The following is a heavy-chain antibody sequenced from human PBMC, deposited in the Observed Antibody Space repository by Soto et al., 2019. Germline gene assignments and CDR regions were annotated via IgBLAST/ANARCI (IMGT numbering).Heavy chain of an antibody. CDR3: ARDCSNGLCPFDY. CDR2: ISSSGTTI. J-gene: IGHJ4*02. CDR1: GFTFSDYY. Sequence: GGSLRLSCAASGFTFSDYYMNWIRQAPGKGLEWVSYISSSGTTIYYADSVRGRFTISRDNAKKSLYLQMNSLKAEDTAVYYCARDCSNGLCPFDYWGQGTLVTVSS. D-gene: IGHD2-8*01. V-gene: IGHV3-11*01.